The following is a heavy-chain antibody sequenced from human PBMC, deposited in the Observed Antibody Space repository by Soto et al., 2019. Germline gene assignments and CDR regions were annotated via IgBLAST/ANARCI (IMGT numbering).Heavy chain of an antibody. CDR1: GFTFSSYA. J-gene: IGHJ5*02. Sequence: EVQLLESGGGLVQPGGSLRLSCAASGFTFSSYAMSWVRQAPGKGLEWVSAISGSGGSTYYADSVKGRFTISRDSSKNTLYLQMNNLRAEDTAVYYCAKRNGSGQRGYWFDPWGQGTLVTVSS. V-gene: IGHV3-23*01. D-gene: IGHD3-10*01. CDR2: ISGSGGST. CDR3: AKRNGSGQRGYWFDP.